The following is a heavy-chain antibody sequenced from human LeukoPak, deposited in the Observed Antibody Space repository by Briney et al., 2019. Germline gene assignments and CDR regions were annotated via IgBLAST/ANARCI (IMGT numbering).Heavy chain of an antibody. CDR2: INPNNGDT. Sequence: ASVKVSCKASGYNFPGYDIHWVRQAPGQRFEWMEWINPNNGDTNYAQKSQGRVTMTRDASVSTAFMELSTLKSDAAAVYYCARGIPSFSLFGMVIYWGQGTLLTVSS. CDR1: GYNFPGYD. D-gene: IGHD3-3*01. V-gene: IGHV1-2*02. CDR3: ARGIPSFSLFGMVIY. J-gene: IGHJ4*02.